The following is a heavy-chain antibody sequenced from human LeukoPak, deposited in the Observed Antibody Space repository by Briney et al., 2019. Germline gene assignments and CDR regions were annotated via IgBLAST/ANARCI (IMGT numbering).Heavy chain of an antibody. J-gene: IGHJ4*02. CDR3: ARVRSFWSGFYPFDY. Sequence: PGGSLRLSCAASGFTFSSYWMHWVRQAPGKGLVWVSRINTDGSSTSYADSVKGRFTISRDNAKNTLYLQMNSLRAEDTAVYYCARVRSFWSGFYPFDYWGQGTLVTVSS. V-gene: IGHV3-74*01. CDR2: INTDGSST. D-gene: IGHD3-3*01. CDR1: GFTFSSYW.